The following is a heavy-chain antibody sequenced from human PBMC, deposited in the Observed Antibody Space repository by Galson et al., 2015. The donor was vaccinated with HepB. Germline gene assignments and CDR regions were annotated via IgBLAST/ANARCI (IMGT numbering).Heavy chain of an antibody. CDR1: GFTFSSYS. D-gene: IGHD1-1*01. J-gene: IGHJ4*02. Sequence: SLRLSCAASGFTFSSYSMNWVRQAPGKGLEWISYITSGSDLIYYADSVNGRFTISRDNAKNSLYLQMDSLRAEDTAVYYCARDRNWSFDYWGQGTLVTVSS. CDR2: ITSGSDLI. CDR3: ARDRNWSFDY. V-gene: IGHV3-48*01.